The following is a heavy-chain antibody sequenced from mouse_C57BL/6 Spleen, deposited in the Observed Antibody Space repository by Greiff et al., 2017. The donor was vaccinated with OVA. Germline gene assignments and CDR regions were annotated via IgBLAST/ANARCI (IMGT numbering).Heavy chain of an antibody. V-gene: IGHV5-6*02. CDR2: ISSGGSYT. CDR1: GFTFSSSG. J-gene: IGHJ4*01. D-gene: IGHD1-1*01. Sequence: DVMLVESGGDLVKPGGSLKLSCAASGFTFSSSGMSWVRQTPDKRLEWVATISSGGSYTYYPDSVKGRFTISRDNAKNTLYLQMSSLKSEDTAMYYCARQDYGSSYDAMDYWGQGTSVTVSS. CDR3: ARQDYGSSYDAMDY.